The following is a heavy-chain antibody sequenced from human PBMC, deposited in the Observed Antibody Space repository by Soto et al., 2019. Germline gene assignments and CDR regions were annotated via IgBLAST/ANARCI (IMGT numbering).Heavy chain of an antibody. V-gene: IGHV4-39*01. Sequence: PSETLSLTCTVSGGSISSSSYYWGWIRPPPGKGLEWIGSIYYSGSTYYNPSLKSRVTISVDTSKNQFSLKLSSVTAADTAVYYCARQDDYYDSSGYYTFDYWGQGTLVTVSS. CDR3: ARQDDYYDSSGYYTFDY. D-gene: IGHD3-22*01. J-gene: IGHJ4*02. CDR2: IYYSGST. CDR1: GGSISSSSYY.